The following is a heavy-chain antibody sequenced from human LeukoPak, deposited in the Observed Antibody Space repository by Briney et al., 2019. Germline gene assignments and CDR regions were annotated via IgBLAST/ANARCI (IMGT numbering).Heavy chain of an antibody. J-gene: IGHJ4*02. Sequence: PGRSLRLSCAASGFTFSSFGMHWVRQAPSKGLEWVSLISFDGADKYYTDSVKGRFTISRDNSKSTLYLQMNSLTTEDTAVYYCATDRGGGWYGGLDYWGQGTLVTVSS. V-gene: IGHV3-30*03. CDR3: ATDRGGGWYGGLDY. CDR1: GFTFSSFG. CDR2: ISFDGADK. D-gene: IGHD6-19*01.